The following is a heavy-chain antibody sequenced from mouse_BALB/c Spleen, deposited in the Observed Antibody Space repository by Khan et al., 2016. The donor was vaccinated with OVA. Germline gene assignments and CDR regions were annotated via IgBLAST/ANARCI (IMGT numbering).Heavy chain of an antibody. CDR3: ARAYYRYEGYYAMDY. J-gene: IGHJ4*01. D-gene: IGHD2-14*01. CDR1: GFSLSRYN. V-gene: IGHV2-6-4*01. Sequence: QVQLKESGPGLVAPSQSLSITCTVSGFSLSRYNIHWVRQPPGKGLDWLGMIWGGGGTDYNSTLKIRLSISKDNSKSQVFSKMNSLQTDYTAMYYWARAYYRYEGYYAMDYWGQGTSVTVSS. CDR2: IWGGGGT.